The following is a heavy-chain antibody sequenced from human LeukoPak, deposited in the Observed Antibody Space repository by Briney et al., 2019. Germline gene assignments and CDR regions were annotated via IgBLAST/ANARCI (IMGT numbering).Heavy chain of an antibody. J-gene: IGHJ6*02. CDR2: ISSSSSYI. CDR1: GFTFSSYS. V-gene: IGHV3-21*01. D-gene: IGHD4-17*01. CDR3: ARALDYGDLPFYYYYGMDV. Sequence: GGSLRLSCAASGFTFSSYSMNWVRQAPGKGLEWVSSISSSSSYIYYADSVKGRFTISRDNSKNTLYLQMNSLRAEDTAVYYCARALDYGDLPFYYYYGMDVWGQGTTVTVSS.